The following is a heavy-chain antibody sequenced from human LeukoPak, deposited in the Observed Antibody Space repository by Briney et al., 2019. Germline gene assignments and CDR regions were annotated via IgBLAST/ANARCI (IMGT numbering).Heavy chain of an antibody. CDR2: ISHDGSNE. CDR1: GFTFSGFV. D-gene: IGHD2-2*01. CDR3: ARGPFGSCSSPSCYFFGY. V-gene: IGHV3-30*04. Sequence: PGGSLRLSCAASGFTFSGFVIHWVRQGPGKGLEWVAAISHDGSNEDYADSVKGRFTISRDNAKNTLYLQVNSLRLEDTAVYYCARGPFGSCSSPSCYFFGYWGQGALVTVSS. J-gene: IGHJ4*02.